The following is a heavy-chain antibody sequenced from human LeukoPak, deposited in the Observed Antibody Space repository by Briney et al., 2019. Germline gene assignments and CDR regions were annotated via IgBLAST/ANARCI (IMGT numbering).Heavy chain of an antibody. J-gene: IGHJ6*02. V-gene: IGHV4-59*01. CDR1: GGSISSYY. Sequence: SETLSLTCTVSGGSISSYYWSWIRQPPGKGLEWIGYIYYSGSTNYNPSLKSRVTISVDTSMNQFSLKLSSVTAADTAVYYCARDGLLGQDLYYYYSGMDVWAQGPTVTVSS. CDR3: ARDGLLGQDLYYYYSGMDV. CDR2: IYYSGST. D-gene: IGHD3-10*01.